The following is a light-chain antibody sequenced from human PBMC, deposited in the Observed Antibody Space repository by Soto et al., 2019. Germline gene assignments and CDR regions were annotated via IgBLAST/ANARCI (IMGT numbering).Light chain of an antibody. CDR1: NSNIGNNN. V-gene: IGLV1-47*01. Sequence: QSVLIQPPSASGTPGQRVTISCSGSNSNIGNNNVYWYQQLPGTAPKLLIYKNNQRPSRVPDRFSGSRSGTSASLAISGLRSEDESDYYCAAWDDSLSGRIFGGGTKVTVL. CDR3: AAWDDSLSGRI. CDR2: KNN. J-gene: IGLJ2*01.